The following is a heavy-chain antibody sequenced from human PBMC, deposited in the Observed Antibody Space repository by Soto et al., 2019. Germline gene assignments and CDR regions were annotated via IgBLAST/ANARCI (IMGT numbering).Heavy chain of an antibody. CDR3: ARDLEVRRALVGGFEY. D-gene: IGHD3-3*01. CDR2: ISGYNGNT. Sequence: QVQLVQSGAEVKKPGASVKVSCKASGYTFTRFGINWVRQAPGQGLEWMGWISGYNGNTNTAENFQGRVTMTTDTSVTAALVASRTTRSAGPAVYYCARDLEVRRALVGGFEYWGQGTLVTVSS. J-gene: IGHJ4*02. CDR1: GYTFTRFG. V-gene: IGHV1-18*01.